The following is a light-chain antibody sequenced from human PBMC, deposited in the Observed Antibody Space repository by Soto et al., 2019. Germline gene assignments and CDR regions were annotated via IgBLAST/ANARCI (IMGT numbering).Light chain of an antibody. V-gene: IGKV2-24*01. J-gene: IGKJ2*01. CDR3: MQATQFQHT. CDR2: KIS. Sequence: DIVMTQTPLSSAVTLGQPASISCRSSQSLLHSDGNTYLSWLQQRPGQPPRLLIYKISKRFSGVPDRFRGSGAGTDFTLKISRVVAEDDGVYYCMQATQFQHTFGQGTTLEIK. CDR1: QSLLHSDGNTY.